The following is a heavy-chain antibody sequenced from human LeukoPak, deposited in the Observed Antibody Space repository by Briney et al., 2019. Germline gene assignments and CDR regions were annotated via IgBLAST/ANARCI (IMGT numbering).Heavy chain of an antibody. V-gene: IGHV6-1*01. D-gene: IGHD5-24*01. Sequence: SQTLSLTCAISGDSVSSNSAAWNWIRQSPSIGLEWLGRTYYRSKWYNDYAVSVKSRITINPDTSNNQFSLQLNSVTPEDTAVYYRARDGGMATIRGFDYWGQGPLVTVSS. CDR3: ARDGGMATIRGFDY. J-gene: IGHJ4*02. CDR1: GDSVSSNSAA. CDR2: TYYRSKWYN.